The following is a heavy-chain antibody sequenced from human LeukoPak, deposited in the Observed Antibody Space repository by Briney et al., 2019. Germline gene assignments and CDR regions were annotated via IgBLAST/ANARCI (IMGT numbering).Heavy chain of an antibody. CDR1: GFTFSKYT. J-gene: IGHJ4*02. Sequence: TGGSLRLSCAASGFTFSKYTMNWVRQAPGKGLEWVSYISSGGSTTYYADSVKGRFTISRDNAKNSLYLQMNSLRAEDTAVYYCARGFGGFDYWGQGTLVTVSS. V-gene: IGHV3-48*04. D-gene: IGHD3-10*01. CDR2: ISSGGSTT. CDR3: ARGFGGFDY.